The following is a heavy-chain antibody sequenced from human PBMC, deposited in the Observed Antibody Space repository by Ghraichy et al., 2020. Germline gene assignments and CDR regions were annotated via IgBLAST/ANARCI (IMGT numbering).Heavy chain of an antibody. CDR2: ISGSGGST. V-gene: IGHV3-23*01. J-gene: IGHJ3*02. CDR3: AKDRSNPGVPDAFDI. CDR1: GFTFSSYA. D-gene: IGHD4-11*01. Sequence: LNISCAASGFTFSSYAMSWVRQAPGKGLEWVSAISGSGGSTYYADSVKGRFTISRDNSKNTLYLQMNSLRAEDTAVYYCAKDRSNPGVPDAFDIWGQGTMVTVSS.